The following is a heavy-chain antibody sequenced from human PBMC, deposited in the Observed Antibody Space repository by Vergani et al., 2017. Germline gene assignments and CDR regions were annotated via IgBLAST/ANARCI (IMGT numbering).Heavy chain of an antibody. CDR2: IIPIFGTA. CDR3: ARDRWEYSGYVAGGAFDI. V-gene: IGHV1-69*01. J-gene: IGHJ3*02. CDR1: GGTFSSYA. Sequence: QVQLVQSGAEVKKPGSSVKVSCKASGGTFSSYAISWVRQAPGQGLEWMGGIIPIFGTANYAQKFQGRVTITADESTSTAYMELSSLRSEDTAVYYCARDRWEYSGYVAGGAFDIWGQGTMVTVSS. D-gene: IGHD5-12*01.